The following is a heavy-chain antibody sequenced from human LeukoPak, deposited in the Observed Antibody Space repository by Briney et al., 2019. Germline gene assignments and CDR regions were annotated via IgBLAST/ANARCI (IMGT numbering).Heavy chain of an antibody. CDR2: IYTSGST. Sequence: SETLSLTCTVSGGSISSYYWSWIRQPAGKGLGWIGRIYTSGSTNYNPSLKSRVTISVDKSKNQFSLKLSSVTAADTAVYYCARTIAVAGTGKPTDYCYMDVWGKGTTVTVSS. D-gene: IGHD6-19*01. V-gene: IGHV4-4*07. CDR3: ARTIAVAGTGKPTDYCYMDV. CDR1: GGSISSYY. J-gene: IGHJ6*03.